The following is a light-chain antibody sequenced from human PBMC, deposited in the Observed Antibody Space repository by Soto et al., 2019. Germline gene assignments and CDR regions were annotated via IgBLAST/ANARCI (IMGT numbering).Light chain of an antibody. V-gene: IGKV3-20*01. Sequence: ETVLTQSPGTLSLSPGDRATLSCRASQSVSNNYFSWLQQPPHQARSLLISGASTGAAGVQDRFSGRWSGTVFTPTSCILAPEFFAYYYCQHYSDPRTFGQGTKVDIK. CDR3: QHYSDPRT. J-gene: IGKJ1*01. CDR2: GAS. CDR1: QSVSNNY.